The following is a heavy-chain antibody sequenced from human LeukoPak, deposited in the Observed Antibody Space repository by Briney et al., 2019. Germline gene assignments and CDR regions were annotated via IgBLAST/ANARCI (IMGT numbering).Heavy chain of an antibody. J-gene: IGHJ4*02. CDR2: ISSSSSYT. V-gene: IGHV3-11*06. D-gene: IGHD3-22*01. CDR3: ARDQPGAYYYDSSGYSLDY. CDR1: GFTFSDYY. Sequence: GGSLRLSCAASGFTFSDYYMSWTRQAPGKGLEWVSYISSSSSYTNYADSVKGRFTISRDNAKNSLYLQMNSLRAEDTAVYYCARDQPGAYYYDSSGYSLDYWGQGTLVTVSS.